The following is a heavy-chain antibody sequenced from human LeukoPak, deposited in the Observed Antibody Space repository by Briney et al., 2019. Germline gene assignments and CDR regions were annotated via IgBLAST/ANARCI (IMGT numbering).Heavy chain of an antibody. D-gene: IGHD1-1*01. V-gene: IGHV3-7*01. Sequence: RGSLRLSCAASGFTFSTYWMSWVRQAPGKGLEWVASINPDGTTEHYVDSVKGRFTVSRDNAKNSLFLQMNTLRVEDTAVYHCAKLIREVTTYDYWGPGALVTVSS. CDR3: AKLIREVTTYDY. CDR2: INPDGTTE. J-gene: IGHJ4*02. CDR1: GFTFSTYW.